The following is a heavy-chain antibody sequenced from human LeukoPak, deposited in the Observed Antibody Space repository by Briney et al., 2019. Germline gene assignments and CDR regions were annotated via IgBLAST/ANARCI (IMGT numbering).Heavy chain of an antibody. Sequence: GGSLRLSCAASGFTFTNYGMSWVRQAPGKGLEWVSAVSGSGGSTYYADSVKGHFTISRDNPKNTLYLQMNSLRAEDTAIYFCAKMFGAAVGTGVSDYWGQGTLVTVSS. J-gene: IGHJ4*02. CDR1: GFTFTNYG. CDR3: AKMFGAAVGTGVSDY. V-gene: IGHV3-23*01. CDR2: VSGSGGST. D-gene: IGHD6-13*01.